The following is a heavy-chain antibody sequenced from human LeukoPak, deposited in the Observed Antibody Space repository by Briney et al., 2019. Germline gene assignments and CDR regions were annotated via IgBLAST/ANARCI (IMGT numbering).Heavy chain of an antibody. V-gene: IGHV4-59*11. CDR2: VSDSGST. D-gene: IGHD6-13*01. CDR1: GGSISSHY. Sequence: SETLSLTCTVSGGSISSHYWSWIRKPPGKGLEWLGYVSDSGSTNYNPSLKSRVTVSVDTSKDQFSLKLTSVTAADTAVYYCARTGSSWPLYYYYYMDVWGKGTTVTVSS. CDR3: ARTGSSWPLYYYYYMDV. J-gene: IGHJ6*03.